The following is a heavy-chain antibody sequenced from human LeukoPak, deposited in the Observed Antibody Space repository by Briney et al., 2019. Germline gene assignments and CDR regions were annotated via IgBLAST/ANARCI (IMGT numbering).Heavy chain of an antibody. CDR3: AISDYGGKSPPLDY. CDR1: GYTFTGYF. V-gene: IGHV1-2*02. D-gene: IGHD4-23*01. CDR2: INPNSGGT. Sequence: GASVEVSCKASGYTFTGYFIHWVRQAPGQGLEWMGWINPNSGGTNYAQKFQGRVTMTRDTSISTAYMELSRLRSDDTDVYYCAISDYGGKSPPLDYWGQGTLVTVSS. J-gene: IGHJ4*02.